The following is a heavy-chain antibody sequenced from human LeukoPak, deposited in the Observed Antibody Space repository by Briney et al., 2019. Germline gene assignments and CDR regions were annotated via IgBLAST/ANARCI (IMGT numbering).Heavy chain of an antibody. Sequence: GGSLRLSCAASGFTFSDYYMSWIRQAPGKGLEWVSYISSSGSTIYYADSVKGRFTISRDNAKNSLYLQMNSLRAEDTAVYYCARDVGRGSYYGSGSYSDYWGQGTLVTVSS. CDR3: ARDVGRGSYYGSGSYSDY. V-gene: IGHV3-11*04. J-gene: IGHJ4*02. CDR1: GFTFSDYY. CDR2: ISSSGSTI. D-gene: IGHD3-10*01.